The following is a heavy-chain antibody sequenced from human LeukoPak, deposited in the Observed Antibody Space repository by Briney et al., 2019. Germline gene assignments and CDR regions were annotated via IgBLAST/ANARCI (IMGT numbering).Heavy chain of an antibody. Sequence: SETLSLTCTVSGGSISSYYWSWIRQPPGKGLEWIGYIYYSGSTNYNPSLKSRVTISVDTSKNQFSLKLSSVTAADTAVYYCAKTKNYFWSGYYIAYYYMDVWGKGTTVTVS. CDR3: AKTKNYFWSGYYIAYYYMDV. J-gene: IGHJ6*03. V-gene: IGHV4-59*01. CDR2: IYYSGST. D-gene: IGHD3-3*01. CDR1: GGSISSYY.